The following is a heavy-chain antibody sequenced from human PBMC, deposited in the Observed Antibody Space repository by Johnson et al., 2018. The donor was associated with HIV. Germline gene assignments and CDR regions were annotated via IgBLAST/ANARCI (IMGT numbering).Heavy chain of an antibody. CDR2: INWNGGST. CDR1: GFTFSSYG. Sequence: QVQLVESGGGVVQPGGSLRLSCAASGFTFSSYGMHWVRQAPGKGLEWVSGINWNGGSTGYADSVKGRFTISRDSSKDTLYVQMNSLRGEDTAVYYCARDGPVLRYFDWSDAFDIWGQGTMVTVSS. J-gene: IGHJ3*02. D-gene: IGHD3-9*01. CDR3: ARDGPVLRYFDWSDAFDI. V-gene: IGHV3-NL1*01.